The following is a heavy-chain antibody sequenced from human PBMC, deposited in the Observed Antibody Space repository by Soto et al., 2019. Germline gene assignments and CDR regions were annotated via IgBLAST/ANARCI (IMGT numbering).Heavy chain of an antibody. D-gene: IGHD2-2*01. CDR2: IYHSGST. CDR1: GGSISSSNW. Sequence: SETLSLTCAVSGGSISSSNWWSWVRQPPGKGLEWIGEIYHSGSTNYNPSLKSRVTISVDKSKNQFSLKLSSVTAADTAVYYCARLFRYCSSTSCTQGYYYGMDVWGQGTTVTVSS. J-gene: IGHJ6*02. CDR3: ARLFRYCSSTSCTQGYYYGMDV. V-gene: IGHV4-4*02.